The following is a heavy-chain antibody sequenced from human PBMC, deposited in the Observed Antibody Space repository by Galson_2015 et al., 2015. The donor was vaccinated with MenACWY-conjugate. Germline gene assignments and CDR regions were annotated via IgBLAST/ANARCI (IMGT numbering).Heavy chain of an antibody. V-gene: IGHV3-73*01. CDR1: GFSFSDSA. J-gene: IGHJ4*02. Sequence: SLRLSCAASGFSFSDSAMHWVRQASGKGLEWVGRIRSKRNNYATTYAASVQGRFTISRDGSERTAYLHMNSLKTEDTAIYYCTRQSPLNFDYWGQGVLVTVSS. CDR3: TRQSPLNFDY. CDR2: IRSKRNNYAT.